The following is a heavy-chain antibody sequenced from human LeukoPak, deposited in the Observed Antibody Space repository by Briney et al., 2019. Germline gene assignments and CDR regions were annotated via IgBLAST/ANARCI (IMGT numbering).Heavy chain of an antibody. J-gene: IGHJ3*02. CDR2: MYYSGNT. CDR1: GGSISSSTYY. Sequence: TSETLSLTCTVSGGSISSSTYYWGWIRQPPGMGLEWIGSMYYSGNTYYNPSLKSRVTISVDTSKNQFSLKLSSVTAADTAVYYCARVVYSLSVVYAFDIWGQGTMVTVSS. V-gene: IGHV4-39*07. CDR3: ARVVYSLSVVYAFDI. D-gene: IGHD2-8*02.